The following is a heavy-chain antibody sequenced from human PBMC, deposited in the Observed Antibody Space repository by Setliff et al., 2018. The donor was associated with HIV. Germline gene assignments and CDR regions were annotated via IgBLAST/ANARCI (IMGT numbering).Heavy chain of an antibody. CDR1: GGSFSGYY. Sequence: SETLSLTCAVYGGSFSGYYWSWIRQPPGKGLEWIGEINHSASINYNPSLKSRVTISIDTSKNQFSLKLSSVTAADTAVYYCARGVRVGPTTTANWFDPWGQGTLVTVSS. CDR3: ARGVRVGPTTTANWFDP. CDR2: INHSASI. J-gene: IGHJ5*02. D-gene: IGHD1-26*01. V-gene: IGHV4-34*01.